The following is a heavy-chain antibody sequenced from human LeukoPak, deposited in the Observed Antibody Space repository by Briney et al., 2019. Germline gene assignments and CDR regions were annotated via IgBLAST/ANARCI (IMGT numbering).Heavy chain of an antibody. CDR3: ARVGVDYSGNIIKYYFDY. CDR2: VYYSGTT. Sequence: PSETLSLTCTVSGGSISSYYWSWIRQPPGKGLEWIGYVYYSGTTNYNPSLKSRVIISVDTSKNQFPLNLSPVIAADTAVYYCARVGVDYSGNIIKYYFDYWGQGTLVTVSS. V-gene: IGHV4-59*01. CDR1: GGSISSYY. D-gene: IGHD4-23*01. J-gene: IGHJ4*02.